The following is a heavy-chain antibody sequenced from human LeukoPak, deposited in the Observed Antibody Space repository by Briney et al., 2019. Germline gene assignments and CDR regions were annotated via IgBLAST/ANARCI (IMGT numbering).Heavy chain of an antibody. CDR2: IIPIFGTA. CDR1: GGTFSSYA. J-gene: IGHJ3*02. V-gene: IGHV1-69*05. CDR3: AREGPVWGEVAAPVAFDI. Sequence: GGSVKVSCKASGGTFSSYAISWVRQAPGQGLEWMGGIIPIFGTANYAQKFQGRVTITTDESTSTAYMELSSLRSDDTAVYYCAREGPVWGEVAAPVAFDIWGQGTMVTVSS. D-gene: IGHD3-16*01.